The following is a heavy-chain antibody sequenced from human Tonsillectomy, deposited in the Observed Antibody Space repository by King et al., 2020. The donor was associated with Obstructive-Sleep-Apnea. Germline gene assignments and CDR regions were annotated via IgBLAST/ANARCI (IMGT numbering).Heavy chain of an antibody. V-gene: IGHV3-9*01. Sequence: QLVQSGGGLVQPGRSLRLSCAASGFTFDDYAMHWVRQAPGKGLEWVSGISWNSGSIGYADSVKGRFTISRDNAKNSLYLQMNSLRAEDTALYYCAKDASSGYLDNWGQGTLVTVSS. CDR1: GFTFDDYA. D-gene: IGHD3-22*01. CDR3: AKDASSGYLDN. CDR2: ISWNSGSI. J-gene: IGHJ4*02.